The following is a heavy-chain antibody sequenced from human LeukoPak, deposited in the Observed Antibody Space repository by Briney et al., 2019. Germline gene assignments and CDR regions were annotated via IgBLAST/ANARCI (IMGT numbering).Heavy chain of an antibody. CDR3: ARVQPHYYDSSGYPPDY. J-gene: IGHJ4*02. CDR2: ISSSGSTI. Sequence: GGSLILSCAASGFTFSDYYMSWIRQAPGKGLEWVSYISSSGSTIYYADSVKGRFTISRDNAKNSLYLQMNSLRAEDTAVYYCARVQPHYYDSSGYPPDYWGQGTLVTVSS. V-gene: IGHV3-11*01. D-gene: IGHD3-22*01. CDR1: GFTFSDYY.